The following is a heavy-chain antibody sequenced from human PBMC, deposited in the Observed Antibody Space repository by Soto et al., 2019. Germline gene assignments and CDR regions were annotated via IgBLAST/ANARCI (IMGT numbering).Heavy chain of an antibody. Sequence: GGSLRLSCAASGFTVSSYAMHWVRQAPGKGLEWVAVISYDGSNKYYADSVKGRFTISRDNSKNTLYLQMNSLRAEDTAVYYCARDKITMIVVVTLDYWGQGTLVTVSS. CDR1: GFTVSSYA. D-gene: IGHD3-22*01. CDR2: ISYDGSNK. CDR3: ARDKITMIVVVTLDY. V-gene: IGHV3-30-3*01. J-gene: IGHJ4*02.